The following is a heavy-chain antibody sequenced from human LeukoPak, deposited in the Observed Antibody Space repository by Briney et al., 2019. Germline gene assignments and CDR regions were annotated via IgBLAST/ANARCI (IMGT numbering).Heavy chain of an antibody. CDR2: IRYDGSNK. D-gene: IGHD1-14*01. CDR3: AKDALPNLYYYMDV. CDR1: GFTFSSYG. Sequence: GGSLRLSCAASGFTFSSYGMHWVRQAPGKGLEWVAFIRYDGSNKYYADSVKGRFTISRDNSKNTLYLQMNSLRAEDTAVYYCAKDALPNLYYYMDVWGKGTTVTVSS. V-gene: IGHV3-30*02. J-gene: IGHJ6*03.